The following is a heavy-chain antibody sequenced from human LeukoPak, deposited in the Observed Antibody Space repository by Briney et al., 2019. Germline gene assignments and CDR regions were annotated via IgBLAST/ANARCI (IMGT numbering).Heavy chain of an antibody. CDR2: IFYSGST. Sequence: SETLSLTCTVSGDSISRSSYYWGWIRQPPGKGLEWMGSIFYSGSTYYNPPLKSRVTISVDTSKNQFSLELSSVAAADTAVYYCARGTTVLDYWGQGTLATVSS. D-gene: IGHD4-17*01. J-gene: IGHJ4*02. CDR3: ARGTTVLDY. CDR1: GDSISRSSYY. V-gene: IGHV4-39*01.